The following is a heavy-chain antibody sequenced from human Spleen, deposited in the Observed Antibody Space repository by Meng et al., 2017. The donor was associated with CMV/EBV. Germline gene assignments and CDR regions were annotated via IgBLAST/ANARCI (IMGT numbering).Heavy chain of an antibody. CDR1: GYTFTGHF. J-gene: IGHJ5*02. CDR2: IHPNTGGT. Sequence: ASVKVSCKASGYTFTGHFMHWVRQAPGQGLEWMGWIHPNTGGTNYAQNFQGRVTMTRDTSISTAYMDLSRLRSDDTAVYYCTRRGSTGKRLANNWFDPWGQGTLVTVSS. V-gene: IGHV1-2*02. CDR3: TRRGSTGKRLANNWFDP. D-gene: IGHD1-14*01.